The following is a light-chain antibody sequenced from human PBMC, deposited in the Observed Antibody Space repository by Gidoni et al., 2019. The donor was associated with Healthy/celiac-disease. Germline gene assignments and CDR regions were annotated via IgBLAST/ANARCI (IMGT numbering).Light chain of an antibody. J-gene: IGKJ2*01. V-gene: IGKV3-15*01. CDR3: QQYNNWPYT. CDR2: GAS. CDR1: QSVSSN. Sequence: EIVMTQSPATLSVPPGERATLSCRASQSVSSNFAWYQQKPGQAPRLLIYGASTRATGIPARFSGSVSGTEFTLTINSLQSEDFAVYYCQQYNNWPYTFXXXTKLEIK.